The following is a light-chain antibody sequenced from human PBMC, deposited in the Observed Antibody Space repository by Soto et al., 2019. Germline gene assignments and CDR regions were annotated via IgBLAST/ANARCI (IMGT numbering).Light chain of an antibody. Sequence: QSALTQPPSASGSPGQSVTISCTGTSSDIGGYNYVSWYQQHPGKAPKLLIYEVSKWPSGVPDRFSGSKSGNTASLTVSGLRTEDEADYYCSSYAGSSNHVVFGGGNQLTVL. CDR2: EVS. V-gene: IGLV2-8*01. CDR3: SSYAGSSNHVV. J-gene: IGLJ7*01. CDR1: SSDIGGYNY.